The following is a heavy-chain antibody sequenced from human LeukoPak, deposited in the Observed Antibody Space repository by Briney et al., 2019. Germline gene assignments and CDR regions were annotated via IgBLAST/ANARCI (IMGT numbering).Heavy chain of an antibody. CDR1: GFTFSSYA. V-gene: IGHV3-30-3*01. J-gene: IGHJ2*01. CDR3: ARTSGIAVARRGFDL. Sequence: GRSLGLSCAASGFTFSSYAMHWVRQAPGKGLEWVAVISYDGSNKYYADSVKGRFTISRDNSKNTLYLQMNSLRAEDTAVYYCARTSGIAVARRGFDLWGRGTLVTVSS. CDR2: ISYDGSNK. D-gene: IGHD6-19*01.